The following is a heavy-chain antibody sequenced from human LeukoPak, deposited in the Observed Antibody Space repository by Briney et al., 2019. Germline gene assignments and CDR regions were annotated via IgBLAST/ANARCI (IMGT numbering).Heavy chain of an antibody. CDR1: GYSFTSYW. CDR3: ARHGPKTGDDGYWYFDL. J-gene: IGHJ2*01. Sequence: GESLKISCKGSGYSFTSYWIGWVRQMPGKGLEWMGIIYPCDSDTRYSPSFQGQVTISADKSINTAYLQWSSLKASDTAMSYCARHGPKTGDDGYWYFDLWGRGTLVTVSS. CDR2: IYPCDSDT. V-gene: IGHV5-51*01. D-gene: IGHD7-27*01.